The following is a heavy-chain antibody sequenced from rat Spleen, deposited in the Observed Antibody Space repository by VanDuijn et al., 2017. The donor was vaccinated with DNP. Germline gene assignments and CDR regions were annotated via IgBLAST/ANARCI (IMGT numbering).Heavy chain of an antibody. Sequence: EVQLVESGGGLVQPGRSLKLSCAASGFTFSNYGMAWVRHAPKKGLEWVATITASSGTTYYRDSVKGRFTVSRDNAKSTLYLQMDSLRSEDTATYYCVRWNSGHFDYWGQGVMVTVSS. V-gene: IGHV5S13*01. CDR2: ITASSGTT. CDR1: GFTFSNYG. J-gene: IGHJ2*01. D-gene: IGHD4-3*01. CDR3: VRWNSGHFDY.